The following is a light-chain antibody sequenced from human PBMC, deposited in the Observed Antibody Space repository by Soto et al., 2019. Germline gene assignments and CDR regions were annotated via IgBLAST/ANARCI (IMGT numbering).Light chain of an antibody. CDR3: TSYTSGRTAYV. Sequence: QSVLTQPASVSGSPGQSITISCSGTSSNVGDYKFVSWYQQHPGKAPKLIIYDVTNRPSGVSNRFSGSKSGNTASLTISGLQAEDEADYYCTSYTSGRTAYVFGTGTKVTAL. V-gene: IGLV2-14*03. CDR2: DVT. J-gene: IGLJ1*01. CDR1: SSNVGDYKF.